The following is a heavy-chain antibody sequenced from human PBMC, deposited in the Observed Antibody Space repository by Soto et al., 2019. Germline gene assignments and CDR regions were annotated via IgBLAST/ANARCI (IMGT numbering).Heavy chain of an antibody. CDR2: TNHSGST. D-gene: IGHD3-3*01. J-gene: IGHJ4*02. V-gene: IGHV4-34*01. CDR3: ARIFWSGYYCDY. CDR1: GGSFSGYY. Sequence: QVQLQQWGAGLLKPSETLSLTCAVYGGSFSGYYWSWIRQPPGKGLEWIGETNHSGSTNYNPSLKSRVTISVDTSKNQFSLKLSSVTAADTAVYYCARIFWSGYYCDYWGQGTLVTVSS.